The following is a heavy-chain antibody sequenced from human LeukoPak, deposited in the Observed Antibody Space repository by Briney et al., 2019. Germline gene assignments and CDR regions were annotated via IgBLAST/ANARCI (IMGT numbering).Heavy chain of an antibody. J-gene: IGHJ5*02. V-gene: IGHV3-33*01. Sequence: PGTSLRLSCAASGFTFSSNDMHWVRQAPGKGLEWVAVIWYDGNNKYYADSVKGRFTISRDNSKNTLFLQMNSLRAEDTAVYCCTTDAGHWFDPWGQGTLVTVSS. CDR1: GFTFSSND. CDR2: IWYDGNNK. CDR3: TTDAGHWFDP.